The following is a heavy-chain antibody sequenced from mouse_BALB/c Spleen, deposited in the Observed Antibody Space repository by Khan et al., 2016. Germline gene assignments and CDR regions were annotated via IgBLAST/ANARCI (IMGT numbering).Heavy chain of an antibody. Sequence: QVQLKQSGPGLVAPSQSLSITCTVSGFSLTDYGVSWIRQPPGKGLEWLGVIWGGGSTYYNSALKSRLSISQDNSKSQVFLKLNSLQTDDTAMSYCAKNKSPYYGSSYGYFDVWGAGTTVTVSS. J-gene: IGHJ1*01. CDR3: AKNKSPYYGSSYGYFDV. D-gene: IGHD1-1*01. CDR2: IWGGGST. V-gene: IGHV2-6-5*01. CDR1: GFSLTDYG.